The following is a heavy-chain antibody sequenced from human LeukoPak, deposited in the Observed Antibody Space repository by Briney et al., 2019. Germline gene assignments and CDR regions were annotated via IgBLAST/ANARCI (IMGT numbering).Heavy chain of an antibody. J-gene: IGHJ6*03. CDR2: IKSKTDGGTT. D-gene: IGHD6-13*01. CDR3: TTGGSSWPYYYYYMDV. Sequence: GGSLRLSCAASGFTFSNAWMSWVRQAPGKGLEWVGRIKSKTDGGTTDYAAPVKGRFTISRDDSKNTLYLQMNSLKTEDTAVYYCTTGGSSWPYYYYYMDVWGKGTTVTVSS. CDR1: GFTFSNAW. V-gene: IGHV3-15*01.